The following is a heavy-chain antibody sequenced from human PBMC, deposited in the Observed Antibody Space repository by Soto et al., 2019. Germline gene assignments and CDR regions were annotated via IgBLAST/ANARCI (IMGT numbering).Heavy chain of an antibody. CDR1: GFSLRTSGVG. D-gene: IGHD6-13*01. J-gene: IGHJ3*02. CDR3: VHRPVDSSSWFSAGSAFDI. V-gene: IGHV2-5*02. CDR2: FYWDDDQ. Sequence: QITLKESGPTLVNPTQTLTLTCTFSGFSLRTSGVGVGWIRQPPGKALEWLALFYWDDDQRYSPSLKGRLTITKDTSKSQVVLTMTYMDPVDTATYYCVHRPVDSSSWFSAGSAFDIWGQGTMVTVSS.